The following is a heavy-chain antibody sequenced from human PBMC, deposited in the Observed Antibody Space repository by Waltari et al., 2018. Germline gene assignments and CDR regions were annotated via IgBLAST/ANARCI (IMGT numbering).Heavy chain of an antibody. V-gene: IGHV1-69*10. D-gene: IGHD5-18*01. Sequence: QVQLVQSGAEVKKPGSSVKVSCKASGGTFSSYAISWVRQAPGQGLEWMGGVSPILVIANNAQKFQGRVTITADKSTSTAYMELSSLRSEDTAVYYCARAYGYQEYFQHWGQGTLVTVSS. CDR2: VSPILVIA. J-gene: IGHJ1*01. CDR1: GGTFSSYA. CDR3: ARAYGYQEYFQH.